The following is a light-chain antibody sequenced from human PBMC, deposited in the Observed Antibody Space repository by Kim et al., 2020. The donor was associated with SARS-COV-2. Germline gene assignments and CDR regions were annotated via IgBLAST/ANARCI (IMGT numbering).Light chain of an antibody. V-gene: IGKV1-5*03. Sequence: LSALVGNRLTIPCRASQSIGTSWAWFQQKSGRAPKVLIYKASSLESGVTERFSGSGSGTEFTLTISSLQPDDFATYYCHQYYRYSTFGQGTKLEI. CDR3: HQYYRYST. CDR2: KAS. CDR1: QSIGTS. J-gene: IGKJ2*01.